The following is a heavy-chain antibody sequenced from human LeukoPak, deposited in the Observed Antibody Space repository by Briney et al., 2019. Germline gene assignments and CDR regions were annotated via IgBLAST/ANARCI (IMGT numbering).Heavy chain of an antibody. CDR3: AKTYSNSWYFDY. Sequence: PGGSLRLSCAASGFTVSSNYMSWVRQAPGKGLEWVSVIYSGGSTYYADSVKGRFTISRDNSKNTLFLQMNSLRAEDTAVYYCAKTYSNSWYFDYWGQGTLVTVSS. CDR2: IYSGGST. D-gene: IGHD6-13*01. V-gene: IGHV3-53*05. J-gene: IGHJ4*02. CDR1: GFTVSSNY.